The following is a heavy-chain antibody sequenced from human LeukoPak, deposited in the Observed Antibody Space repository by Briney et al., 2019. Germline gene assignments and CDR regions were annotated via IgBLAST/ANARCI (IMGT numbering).Heavy chain of an antibody. CDR1: GGSISSGGYY. D-gene: IGHD2-8*01. CDR2: IKSDGVFT. J-gene: IGHJ4*02. Sequence: PSETLSLTCTVSGGSISSGGYYWSWIRQAPGRGLEWVAFIKSDGVFTNYAEAVKGRFTISRDNSDNTVFLQMESVRPDDTAVYYRARKLMSSRRFEYWGQGTLVTVSS. CDR3: ARKLMSSRRFEY. V-gene: IGHV4-61*08.